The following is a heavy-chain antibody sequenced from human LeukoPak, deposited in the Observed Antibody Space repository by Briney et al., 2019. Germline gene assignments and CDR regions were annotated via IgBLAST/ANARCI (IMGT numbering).Heavy chain of an antibody. CDR3: AREFPSNSGPHFDN. CDR2: VYQSGTT. J-gene: IGHJ4*02. CDR1: GFSISSGHY. V-gene: IGHV4-38-2*02. D-gene: IGHD4-23*01. Sequence: SETLSLTCTVSGFSISSGHYWGWVRQPPGAGLEWIGSVYQSGTTYYNPSLKSRVTTSVDMSKNQFSLRLRPVTAADAAVYFCAREFPSNSGPHFDNWGQGTLVTVSS.